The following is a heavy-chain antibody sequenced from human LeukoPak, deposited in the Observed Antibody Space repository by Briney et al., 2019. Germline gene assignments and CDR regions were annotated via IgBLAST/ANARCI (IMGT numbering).Heavy chain of an antibody. CDR2: IYTNTGAT. CDR1: GYTFTSYG. Sequence: ASVKVSCKASGYTFTSYGISWVRQAPGQGVEWMGWIYTNTGATKYAQKFQGRVTMTRDTSISTAYMELSGLRSDDTAVYYCGTLLSNGPFDYWGQGSLVTVSS. CDR3: GTLLSNGPFDY. V-gene: IGHV1-2*02. J-gene: IGHJ4*02.